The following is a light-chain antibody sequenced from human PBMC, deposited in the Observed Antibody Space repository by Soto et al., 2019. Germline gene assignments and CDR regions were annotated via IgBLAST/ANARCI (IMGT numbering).Light chain of an antibody. CDR2: GAS. V-gene: IGKV3-11*01. CDR1: QSVSSY. CDR3: QHRSSWRDLT. J-gene: IGKJ4*01. Sequence: EIVLTQSPATLSLSPGERATLSCRASQSVSSYLAWYQQKPGQAPRLLIYGASNRATGIPARFSGSGSGTDLTLTISSLEPEDFAVYYCQHRSSWRDLTFGGGTKVEIK.